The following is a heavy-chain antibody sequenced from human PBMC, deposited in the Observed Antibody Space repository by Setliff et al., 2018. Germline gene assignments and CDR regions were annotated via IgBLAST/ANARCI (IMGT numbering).Heavy chain of an antibody. Sequence: SETLSLTCTVSGGSISSYYWSWIRQPARKGLGWIGHIYIGGSANYNPSLKSRVTMSIDTSKNQFSLKLNSVTAADMAVYYCAREQWLDPPGYYYMDVWAKGTTVTVSS. V-gene: IGHV4-4*07. D-gene: IGHD6-19*01. CDR2: IYIGGSA. CDR3: AREQWLDPPGYYYMDV. J-gene: IGHJ6*03. CDR1: GGSISSYY.